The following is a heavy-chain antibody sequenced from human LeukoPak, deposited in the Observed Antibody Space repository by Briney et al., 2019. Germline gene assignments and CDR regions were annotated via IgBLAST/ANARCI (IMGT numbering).Heavy chain of an antibody. D-gene: IGHD3-10*01. CDR3: ARYSGSYYLYYFDY. Sequence: SETLSLTCTVSGGSISSGSYYWSWIRQPAGKGLEWIGRMFTSGSTNYNPSLKSRVTISVDTSKNQFSLKLSSVTAADTAVYYCARYSGSYYLYYFDYWGQGTLVTVSS. CDR1: GGSISSGSYY. CDR2: MFTSGST. V-gene: IGHV4-61*02. J-gene: IGHJ4*02.